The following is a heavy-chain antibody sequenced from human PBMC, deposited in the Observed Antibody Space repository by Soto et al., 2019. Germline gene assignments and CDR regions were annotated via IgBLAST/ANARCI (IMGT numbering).Heavy chain of an antibody. CDR3: ARWYYDFWSGDFDY. CDR1: GGSISSYY. CDR2: IYYSGST. D-gene: IGHD3-3*01. Sequence: PSETLSLTCTVSGGSISSYYWSWIRQPPGKGLEWIGYIYYSGSTNYNPSLKSRVTISVDTSKNQFSLKLSSVTAADTAVYYCARWYYDFWSGDFDYWGQVTPVTVSS. V-gene: IGHV4-59*01. J-gene: IGHJ4*02.